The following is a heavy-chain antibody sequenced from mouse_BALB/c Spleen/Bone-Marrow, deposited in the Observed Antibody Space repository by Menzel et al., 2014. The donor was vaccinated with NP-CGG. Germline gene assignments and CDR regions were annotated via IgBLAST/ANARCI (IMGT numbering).Heavy chain of an antibody. CDR2: IWSGGST. CDR1: GFSLTSYG. D-gene: IGHD1-1*01. J-gene: IGHJ4*01. V-gene: IGHV2-2*02. CDR3: ARKLRYYAMDY. Sequence: VKVVDSGPGLVQPSQSLSITCTVSGFSLTSYGVHWVRQSPGKGLEWLGVIWSGGSTDYNAAFISRLSISKDNSKSQVSFKMNSLQANDTAIYYCARKLRYYAMDYWGQGTSVTVSS.